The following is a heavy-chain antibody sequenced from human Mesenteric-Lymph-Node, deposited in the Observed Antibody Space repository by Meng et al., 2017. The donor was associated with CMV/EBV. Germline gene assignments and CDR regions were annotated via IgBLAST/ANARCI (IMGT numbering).Heavy chain of an antibody. J-gene: IGHJ4*02. D-gene: IGHD1-26*01. V-gene: IGHV3-11*01. Sequence: GESLKISCAASGFTFSDYYMSWIRQAPGKGLEWVSYISSSGSTIYYADSVKGRFTISRDNAKESLYLQMNSLRAEDTAVYYCASGWEGASLDYWGQGTLVTVSS. CDR2: ISSSGSTI. CDR3: ASGWEGASLDY. CDR1: GFTFSDYY.